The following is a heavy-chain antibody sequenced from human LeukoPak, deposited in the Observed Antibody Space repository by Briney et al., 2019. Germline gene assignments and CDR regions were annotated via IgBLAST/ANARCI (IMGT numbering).Heavy chain of an antibody. V-gene: IGHV3-23*01. CDR2: ISGSGATT. CDR1: GFTFTSYG. Sequence: GGSLRLSCGASGFTFTSYGMTWVRQAPGKGLEWVSSISGSGATTYYADSVKGRFTISRDNSKNTLYLRMNSLRAEDTAVYYCAKSTYCDYWGQGTLVTVSS. J-gene: IGHJ4*02. D-gene: IGHD2-2*01. CDR3: AKSTYCDY.